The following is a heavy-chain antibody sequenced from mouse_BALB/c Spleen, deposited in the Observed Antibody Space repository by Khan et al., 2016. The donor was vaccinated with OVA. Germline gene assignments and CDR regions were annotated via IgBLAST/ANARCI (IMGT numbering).Heavy chain of an antibody. CDR3: ARGREGAY. J-gene: IGHJ3*01. V-gene: IGHV5-6-5*01. Sequence: VQLKQSGGGLVKPGGSLKLSCAASGFTFSSYAMSWVRQTPEKRLEWVASISSGGSTYYPDSVKGRFTISRDNARNILYLQMSSLRSEDTAMYYCARGREGAYWGQGTLVTVSA. CDR2: ISSGGST. CDR1: GFTFSSYA.